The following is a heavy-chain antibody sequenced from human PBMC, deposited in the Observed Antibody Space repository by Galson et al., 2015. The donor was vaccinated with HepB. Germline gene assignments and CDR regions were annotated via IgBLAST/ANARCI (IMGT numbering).Heavy chain of an antibody. Sequence: TLSLTCTVSGGSISSGDYYWSWIRQPPGKGLEWIGYIYYSGSTYYNPSLKSRVTISVDTSKNQFSLKLSSVTAADTAVYYCARDRGIVVVPQGDYMDVWGKGTTVTVSS. V-gene: IGHV4-30-4*01. J-gene: IGHJ6*03. CDR2: IYYSGST. CDR3: ARDRGIVVVPQGDYMDV. D-gene: IGHD2-2*01. CDR1: GGSISSGDYY.